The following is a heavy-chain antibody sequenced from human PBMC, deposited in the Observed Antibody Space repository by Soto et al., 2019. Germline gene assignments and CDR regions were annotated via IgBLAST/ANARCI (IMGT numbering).Heavy chain of an antibody. Sequence: QVQLVQSGPEVKKPGSSVKVSCKTSGGTLSSFITYPINWVRQAPGQGPEWMGGIVPNVGTVNYAQRFQGRXXIXXXXXXXTSYMELNNLRSEDTALYYCARRDTSGFLRYFDTWGQGTLVTVS. V-gene: IGHV1-69*06. CDR3: ARRDTSGFLRYFDT. D-gene: IGHD3-3*01. CDR2: IVPNVGTV. J-gene: IGHJ4*02. CDR1: GGTLSSFITYP.